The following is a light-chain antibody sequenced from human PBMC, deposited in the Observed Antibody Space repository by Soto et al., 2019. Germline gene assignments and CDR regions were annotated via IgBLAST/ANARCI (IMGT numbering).Light chain of an antibody. CDR2: AAS. CDR3: QQYGRSPWT. Sequence: EIVLTQSPGTLSLSPGERATLSCRASQSVSSTYLAWYQQKPGQAPRLLIFAASSRATGIPNRFSGSGSGTDFTLTISRLEPEDFVVYYCQQYGRSPWTFGQGTKVDIK. J-gene: IGKJ1*01. CDR1: QSVSSTY. V-gene: IGKV3-20*01.